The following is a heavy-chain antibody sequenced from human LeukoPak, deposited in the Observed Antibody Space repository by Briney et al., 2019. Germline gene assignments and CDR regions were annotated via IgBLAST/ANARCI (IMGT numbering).Heavy chain of an antibody. Sequence: ASVKVSCKASGYTSTSYGISWVRQAPGQGLEWMGWISAYNGNTNYAQKLQGRVTMTTDTSTSTAYMELRSLRSDDTAVYYCARDTHYDFWSGYGSYGMDVWGQGTTVTVSS. CDR1: GYTSTSYG. D-gene: IGHD3-3*01. V-gene: IGHV1-18*01. J-gene: IGHJ6*02. CDR2: ISAYNGNT. CDR3: ARDTHYDFWSGYGSYGMDV.